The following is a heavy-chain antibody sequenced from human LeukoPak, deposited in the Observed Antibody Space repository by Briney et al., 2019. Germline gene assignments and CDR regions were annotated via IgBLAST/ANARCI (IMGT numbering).Heavy chain of an antibody. CDR3: ARQYYYDSSGYYYFDY. J-gene: IGHJ4*02. Sequence: ASVKVSCKASGYTFTGYYMHWVRQAPGQGLEWMGWINPNSGGTNYAQKFQGRVTMTRDTSISTAYMELSRLRSEDTAVYYCARQYYYDSSGYYYFDYWGQGTLVTVSS. CDR2: INPNSGGT. V-gene: IGHV1-2*02. D-gene: IGHD3-22*01. CDR1: GYTFTGYY.